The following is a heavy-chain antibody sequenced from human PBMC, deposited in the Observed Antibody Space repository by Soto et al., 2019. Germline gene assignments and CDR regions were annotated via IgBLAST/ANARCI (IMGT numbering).Heavy chain of an antibody. CDR3: ARDEASYDFWSGYYWALDY. J-gene: IGHJ4*02. CDR2: ISSSSSTI. Sequence: EVQLVESGGGLVQPGGSLRLSCAASGFTFSSYSMNWVRQAPGKGLEWVSYISSSSSTIYYADSVKGRFTISRDNAKNSLYLQMNSLRDEDTAVYYCARDEASYDFWSGYYWALDYWGQGTLVTVSS. V-gene: IGHV3-48*02. D-gene: IGHD3-3*01. CDR1: GFTFSSYS.